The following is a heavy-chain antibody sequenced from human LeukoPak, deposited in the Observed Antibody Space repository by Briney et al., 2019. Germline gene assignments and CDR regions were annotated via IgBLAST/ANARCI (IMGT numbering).Heavy chain of an antibody. V-gene: IGHV4-39*01. J-gene: IGHJ4*02. CDR2: IYYSGST. Sequence: SETLSLTCTVSGGSISGSSYHWGWIRQPPGKGLEWIGSIYYSGSTYYNPSLKSRVTISVDTSKNQFSLKLSSVTAADTAVYYCASFDYWGQGTLVTVSS. CDR3: ASFDY. CDR1: GGSISGSSYH.